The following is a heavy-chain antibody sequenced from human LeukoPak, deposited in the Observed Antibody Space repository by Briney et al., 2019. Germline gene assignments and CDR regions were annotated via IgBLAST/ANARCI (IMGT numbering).Heavy chain of an antibody. Sequence: GASVKVSCTASGGTFSSYAISWVRQAPGQGLEWMGGIIPIFGTANYAQKSQGRVTITADESTSTAYMELSSLRSEDTAVYYCARMIAPHYYYYGMDVWGQGTTVTVSS. CDR3: ARMIAPHYYYYGMDV. CDR2: IIPIFGTA. D-gene: IGHD3-22*01. CDR1: GGTFSSYA. V-gene: IGHV1-69*13. J-gene: IGHJ6*02.